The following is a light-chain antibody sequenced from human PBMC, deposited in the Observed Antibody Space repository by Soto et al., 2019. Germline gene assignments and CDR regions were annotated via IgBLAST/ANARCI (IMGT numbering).Light chain of an antibody. CDR3: QSYDRSLNGWV. V-gene: IGLV1-40*01. CDR1: SSNTGADYD. Sequence: QSALTQPPSVSGAPGQRVTISCTGSSSNTGADYDVHWYQQLPGTAPKLLIYGNTNRPSGVPDRISGSKSGTSASLAITGLQAEDEADYYCQSYDRSLNGWVFGGGTKLTVL. CDR2: GNT. J-gene: IGLJ3*02.